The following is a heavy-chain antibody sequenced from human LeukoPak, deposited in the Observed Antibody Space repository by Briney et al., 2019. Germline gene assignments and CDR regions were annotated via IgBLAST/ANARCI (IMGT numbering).Heavy chain of an antibody. CDR2: ISGSGGST. CDR3: AKDGSSGYYPGLIDY. CDR1: GFTFSSYA. D-gene: IGHD3-22*01. V-gene: IGHV3-23*01. Sequence: PGGSLRLSCAASGFTFSSYAMSWVRQAPGKGLEWVSAISGSGGSTYYADSVKGRFTISRDNSKNTLYLQMNSLRAEDTAVYYCAKDGSSGYYPGLIDYWGQGTLVTVSS. J-gene: IGHJ4*02.